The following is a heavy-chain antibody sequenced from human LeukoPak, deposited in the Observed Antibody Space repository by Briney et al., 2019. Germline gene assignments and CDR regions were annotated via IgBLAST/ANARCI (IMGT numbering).Heavy chain of an antibody. CDR1: GFTFSSYA. J-gene: IGHJ1*01. D-gene: IGHD6-19*01. CDR3: TRNSGWYGLS. V-gene: IGHV3-23*01. Sequence: GGSLRLSCAASGFTFSSYAMSWVRQAPGKGLEWVSAISGSGGSTYYADSVKGRFTISRDNSNNTLFLHLNSLRGEDTAVYYCTRNSGWYGLSWGQGTLVTVSS. CDR2: ISGSGGST.